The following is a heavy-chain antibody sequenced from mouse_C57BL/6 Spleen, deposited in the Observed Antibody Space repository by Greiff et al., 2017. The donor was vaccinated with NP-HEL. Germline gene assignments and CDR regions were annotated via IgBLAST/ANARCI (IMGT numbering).Heavy chain of an antibody. CDR2: ISSGSSTI. J-gene: IGHJ4*01. D-gene: IGHD1-1*01. Sequence: EVQLQESGGGLVKPGGSLKLSCAASGFTFSDYGMHWVRQAPEKGLEWVAYISSGSSTIYYADTVKGRFTISRDNAKNTLFLQMTSLRSEDTAMYYCARERITTVVGGPMDYWGQGTSVTVSS. CDR1: GFTFSDYG. CDR3: ARERITTVVGGPMDY. V-gene: IGHV5-17*01.